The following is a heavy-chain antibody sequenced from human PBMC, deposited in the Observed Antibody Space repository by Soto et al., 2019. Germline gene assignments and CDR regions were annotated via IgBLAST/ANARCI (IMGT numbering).Heavy chain of an antibody. J-gene: IGHJ5*02. CDR3: AREFGIVVVPAAISYNWFDP. Sequence: ASVKVSCKASGYTFTSYAMHWVRQAPGQRLEWMGWINAGNGNTKYSQKFQGRVTITRDTSASTAYMELSSLRSEDTAVYYCAREFGIVVVPAAISYNWFDPWGQGTLVTVSS. CDR2: INAGNGNT. CDR1: GYTFTSYA. V-gene: IGHV1-3*01. D-gene: IGHD2-2*01.